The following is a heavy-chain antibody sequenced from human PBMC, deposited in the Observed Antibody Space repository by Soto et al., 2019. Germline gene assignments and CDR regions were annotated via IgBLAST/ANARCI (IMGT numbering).Heavy chain of an antibody. CDR3: AHTMPPRISDF. D-gene: IGHD2-2*01. CDR1: RGSISSYYW. V-gene: IGHV2-5*08. CDR2: IYWDDDK. J-gene: IGHJ4*02. Sequence: TLSLTCTVSRGSISSYYWSLIRQPPGKALEWLALIYWDDDKRYIPSLESRLTITKDTSKNQVVLTMTNMDPVDTATYYCAHTMPPRISDFWGQGTQVTVSS.